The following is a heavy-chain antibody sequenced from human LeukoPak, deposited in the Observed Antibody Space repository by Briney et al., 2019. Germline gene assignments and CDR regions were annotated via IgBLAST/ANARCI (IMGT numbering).Heavy chain of an antibody. J-gene: IGHJ5*02. V-gene: IGHV4-59*01. CDR2: IYYSGST. Sequence: SETLFLTCTVPGGSISSYYWTWIRQPPGKGLEWIGYIYYSGSTNYTPTLKSRVTISVDTSKNQFSLKLSSVTAADTAVYYCARVYCSSTSCYDVYWFDPWGQGTLVTVSS. CDR1: GGSISSYY. D-gene: IGHD2-2*01. CDR3: ARVYCSSTSCYDVYWFDP.